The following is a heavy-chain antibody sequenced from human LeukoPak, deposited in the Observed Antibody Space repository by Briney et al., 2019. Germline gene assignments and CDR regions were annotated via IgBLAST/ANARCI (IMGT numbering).Heavy chain of an antibody. Sequence: GGSLRLSCAASGFTFSTYSMNWVRQAPRKGLEWVSYISTSSNTIYYADSVKGRFTISRDNAKNSLYLQMNSLRAEDTAVYYCARDHIAVAGPFDPWGQGTLVTVSS. V-gene: IGHV3-48*01. CDR2: ISTSSNTI. CDR1: GFTFSTYS. D-gene: IGHD6-19*01. CDR3: ARDHIAVAGPFDP. J-gene: IGHJ5*02.